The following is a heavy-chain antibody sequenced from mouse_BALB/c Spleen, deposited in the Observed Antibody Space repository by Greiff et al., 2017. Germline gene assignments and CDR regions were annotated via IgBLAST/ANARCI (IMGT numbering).Heavy chain of an antibody. D-gene: IGHD1-1*01. J-gene: IGHJ3*01. V-gene: IGHV1-9*01. CDR3: ARKPYYYGSSYWFAY. CDR1: GYTFSSYW. CDR2: ILPGSGST. Sequence: VQLQQSGAELMKPGASVKISCKATGYTFSSYWIEWVKQRPGHGLEWIGEILPGSGSTNYNEKFKGKATFTADTSSNTAYMQLSSLTSEDSAVYYCARKPYYYGSSYWFAYWGQGTLVTVSA.